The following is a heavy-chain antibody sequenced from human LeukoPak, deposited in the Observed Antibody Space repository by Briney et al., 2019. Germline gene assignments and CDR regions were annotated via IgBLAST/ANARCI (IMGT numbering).Heavy chain of an antibody. Sequence: PSETLSLTCAVSGASFRAYNWNWIRQTPGKGPEWIGEINHSGRTNYNASLKSRVTISIDTSQNQFSLKLTSVTAADTAAYYCARGPQVYCSSTTCYNYHYYVDVWGKGTTVTVSS. CDR2: INHSGRT. CDR1: GASFRAYN. D-gene: IGHD2-2*02. V-gene: IGHV4-34*01. CDR3: ARGPQVYCSSTTCYNYHYYVDV. J-gene: IGHJ6*03.